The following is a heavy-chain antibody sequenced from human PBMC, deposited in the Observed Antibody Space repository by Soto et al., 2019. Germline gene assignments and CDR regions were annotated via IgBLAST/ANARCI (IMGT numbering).Heavy chain of an antibody. D-gene: IGHD2-8*01. CDR3: AKLRDFVVLPAGILDY. V-gene: IGHV3-48*01. Sequence: GSLRLSCAASGFTFSSYSMNWVRQAPGKGLEWVSYISSSSSTTYYTPSVKGRFTISRDDFKNTLYLQMNSLRTEDTAMYYCAKLRDFVVLPAGILDYWGPGTLVTVSS. J-gene: IGHJ4*02. CDR1: GFTFSSYS. CDR2: ISSSSSTT.